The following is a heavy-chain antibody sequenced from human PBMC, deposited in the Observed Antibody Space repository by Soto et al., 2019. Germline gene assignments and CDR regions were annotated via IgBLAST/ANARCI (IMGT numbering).Heavy chain of an antibody. D-gene: IGHD3-10*01. CDR2: ISAYDAIT. J-gene: IGHJ4*02. Sequence: EASVEVSCKGSGYAFTSFVFTWGRQAPGQGLDWMGWISAYDAITYYAPNLQGRVTMTSDASTNTAYMELRGLRSDDTAVYYCAKFPVRGVISGMFLRYYFDYWGQGTLVTVSS. CDR3: AKFPVRGVISGMFLRYYFDY. CDR1: GYAFTSFV. V-gene: IGHV1-18*04.